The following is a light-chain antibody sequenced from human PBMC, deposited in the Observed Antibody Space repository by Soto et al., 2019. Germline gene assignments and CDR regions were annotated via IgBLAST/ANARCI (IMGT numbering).Light chain of an antibody. CDR2: EGS. CDR3: SSYAGGRSLI. J-gene: IGLJ2*01. CDR1: STDVGSYNL. V-gene: IGLV2-23*01. Sequence: QSVLTQPASVSGSPGQSITISCTGTSTDVGSYNLISWYERHPGKAPKLMIYEGSKRPSGISNRFSGSKSGNTASLTISGLQAEDEADYYCSSYAGGRSLIFGGGTKLTVL.